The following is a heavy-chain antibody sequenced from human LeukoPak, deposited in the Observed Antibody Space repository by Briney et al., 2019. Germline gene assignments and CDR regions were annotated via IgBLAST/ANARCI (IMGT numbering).Heavy chain of an antibody. Sequence: GGSLRLSCAASGFTFSSYAMSWVRQTPGKGLEWVSGISSSAGGTYYADSVKGRSTISRDNSKNTLYLQMNSLRAEDTAVYYCASDRRDGYEGRAYFDCWGQGTLVTVSS. CDR2: ISSSAGGT. V-gene: IGHV3-23*01. J-gene: IGHJ4*02. CDR1: GFTFSSYA. D-gene: IGHD5-24*01. CDR3: ASDRRDGYEGRAYFDC.